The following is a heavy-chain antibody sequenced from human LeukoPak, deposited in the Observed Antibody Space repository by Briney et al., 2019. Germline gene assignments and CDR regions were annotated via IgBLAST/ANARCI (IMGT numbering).Heavy chain of an antibody. CDR2: IKQDGSEK. Sequence: GGSLRLSCAASGFTLSSYWMSWVRQAPGKGLEWVANIKQDGSEKYYVDSVKGRFTISRDNAKNSLYLQMNSLRAEDTAVYYCARAIAAAYSVLYGMDVWGQGTTVTVSS. CDR1: GFTLSSYW. J-gene: IGHJ6*02. V-gene: IGHV3-7*01. D-gene: IGHD6-13*01. CDR3: ARAIAAAYSVLYGMDV.